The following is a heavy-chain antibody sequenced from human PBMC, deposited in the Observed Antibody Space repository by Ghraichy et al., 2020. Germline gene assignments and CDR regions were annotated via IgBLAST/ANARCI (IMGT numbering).Heavy chain of an antibody. CDR2: IYYSGSS. Sequence: GSLRLSCTVSGGSISSSTYYWGWIRQPPGKGLEWIGNIYYSGSSFYNPSLESRVTISVDTSKNQFSLRLSSVTASDTAVYYCARHSPGGNCYYSRFCWFDPWGQGALVTVSS. CDR3: ARHSPGGNCYYSRFCWFDP. CDR1: GGSISSSTYY. J-gene: IGHJ5*02. V-gene: IGHV4-39*01. D-gene: IGHD2-15*01.